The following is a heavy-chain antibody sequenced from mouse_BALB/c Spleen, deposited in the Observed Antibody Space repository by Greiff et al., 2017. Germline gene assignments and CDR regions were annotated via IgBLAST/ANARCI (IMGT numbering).Heavy chain of an antibody. CDR3: TRGGWAYAMDY. V-gene: IGHV1-69*02. Sequence: QVQLKQPGAELVRPGASVKLSCKASGYTFTSYWINWVKQRPRQGLEWIGNIYPSDSYTNYNQKFKDKATLTVDKSSSTAYMQLSSPTSEDSAVYYCTRGGWAYAMDYWGQGTSVTVSS. D-gene: IGHD3-3*01. CDR1: GYTFTSYW. CDR2: IYPSDSYT. J-gene: IGHJ4*01.